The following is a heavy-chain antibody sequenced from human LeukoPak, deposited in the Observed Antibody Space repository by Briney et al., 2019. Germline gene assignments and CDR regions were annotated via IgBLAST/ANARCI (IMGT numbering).Heavy chain of an antibody. D-gene: IGHD3-10*01. J-gene: IGHJ4*02. CDR1: GFTFSSYW. Sequence: GGSLRPSCAASGFTFSSYWMTWVRQAPGKGLEWVSAISGSGGSTYYADSVKGRFTISRDNSKNTLYLQMNSLRAEDTAVYYCAKDRRAGSYDYWGQGTLVTVSS. CDR2: ISGSGGST. CDR3: AKDRRAGSYDY. V-gene: IGHV3-23*01.